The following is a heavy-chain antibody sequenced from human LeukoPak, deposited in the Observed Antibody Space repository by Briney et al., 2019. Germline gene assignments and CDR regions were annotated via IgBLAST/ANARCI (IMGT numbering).Heavy chain of an antibody. V-gene: IGHV4-61*08. J-gene: IGHJ6*02. Sequence: SETLSLTCTVSGGSIRRGGDDWSWIRQPPGKGLEWIGHIYYSGSTNYNPSLMSRVTMSEGTSKNQVSLILTSVTAADTAVHYCAGTIGAAGVLYSSVVYYYYGMDVWGQGTTVSVS. CDR1: GGSIRRGGDD. CDR2: IYYSGST. CDR3: AGTIGAAGVLYSSVVYYYYGMDV. D-gene: IGHD6-13*01.